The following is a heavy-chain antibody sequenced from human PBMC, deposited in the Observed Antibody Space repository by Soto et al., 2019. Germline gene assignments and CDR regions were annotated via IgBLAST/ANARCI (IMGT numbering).Heavy chain of an antibody. D-gene: IGHD1-26*01. CDR2: IYYSRST. J-gene: IGHJ6*02. V-gene: IGHV4-39*01. CDR3: ARRMWELRPIYYYYYGMDV. CDR1: GGSISSSSYY. Sequence: SETLSLTCTVYGGSISSSSYYWGWIRQPPGKGLEWIGSIYYSRSTYYNPSIKSRVTISVDTSKNKFSLKMSTMTSADTAVYYCARRMWELRPIYYYYYGMDVWGQGTTVT.